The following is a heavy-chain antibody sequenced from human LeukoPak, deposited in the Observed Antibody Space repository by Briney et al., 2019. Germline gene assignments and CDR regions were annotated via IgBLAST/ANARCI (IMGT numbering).Heavy chain of an antibody. V-gene: IGHV3-53*01. CDR2: IYSGGST. CDR1: GFTVSSNY. D-gene: IGHD6-19*01. J-gene: IGHJ6*02. CDR3: ARDSGYSSGWYPGYYYYGMDV. Sequence: GGSLRLSCVASGFTVSSNYMSWVRQAPGKGLEWVSVIYSGGSTYYADSVKGRFTISRDNSKNTLYLQMNSLRAEDTAVYYCARDSGYSSGWYPGYYYYGMDVWGQGTTVTVSS.